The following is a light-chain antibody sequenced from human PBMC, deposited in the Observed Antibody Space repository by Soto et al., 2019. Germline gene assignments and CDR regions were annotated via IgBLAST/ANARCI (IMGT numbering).Light chain of an antibody. J-gene: IGKJ1*01. CDR1: QSVSSN. CDR2: GAS. Sequence: EIVMTQSPATLSVSPGERATLSCRASQSVSSNLDWYQQKPGQAPRLIIYGASTRTTGIPARFRGSGSETEFTLTIRSLQSEDFAVYYCQQYNNWPREFGQGTKVEIK. V-gene: IGKV3-15*01. CDR3: QQYNNWPRE.